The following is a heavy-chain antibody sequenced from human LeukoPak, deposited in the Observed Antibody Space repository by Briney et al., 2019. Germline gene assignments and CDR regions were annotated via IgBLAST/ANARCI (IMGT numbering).Heavy chain of an antibody. CDR1: GGSISSSSYY. D-gene: IGHD6-13*01. V-gene: IGHV4-39*07. CDR2: IYYSGST. Sequence: PSETLSLTCTVSGGSISSSSYYWGWFRQPPGKGLEWIGSIYYSGSTYYNPSLKSRVTISVDTSKNQFSLKLSSVTAADTAVYYCARDRGYSSSLSPYYFDYWGQGTLVTVSS. CDR3: ARDRGYSSSLSPYYFDY. J-gene: IGHJ4*02.